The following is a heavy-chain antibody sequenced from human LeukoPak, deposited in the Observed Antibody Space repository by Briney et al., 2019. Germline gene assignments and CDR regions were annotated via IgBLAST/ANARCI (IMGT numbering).Heavy chain of an antibody. J-gene: IGHJ4*02. Sequence: PSETLSLTCTVSGGSISSYYWSWVRQPPAKGLEWIGYIYYSGSTYYNPSLKSRVTISVDTSKNQFSLRLSSVTAADTAVYYCARDREGSGSYYDYWGQGTLVTVSS. CDR2: IYYSGST. V-gene: IGHV4-30-4*01. D-gene: IGHD3-10*01. CDR3: ARDREGSGSYYDY. CDR1: GGSISSYY.